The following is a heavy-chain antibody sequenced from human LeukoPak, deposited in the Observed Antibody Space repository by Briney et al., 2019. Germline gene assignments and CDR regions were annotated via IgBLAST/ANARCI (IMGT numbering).Heavy chain of an antibody. V-gene: IGHV3-30*02. CDR2: LQNHGGDI. CDR1: GFTFSNYG. CDR3: ATSSNAPGNH. J-gene: IGHJ5*02. D-gene: IGHD2-2*01. Sequence: PGGSLRLSCAASGFTFSNYGMHWVRQAPDKGLEWVAFLQNHGGDIHYAESVEGRFTISRDNAQNSLNLQMNSLRAEDTAVYYCATSSNAPGNHWGQGTLVTVSS.